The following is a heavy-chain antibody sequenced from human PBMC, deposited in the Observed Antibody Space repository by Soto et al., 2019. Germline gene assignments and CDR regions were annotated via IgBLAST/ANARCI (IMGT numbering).Heavy chain of an antibody. CDR2: ISGSGGST. D-gene: IGHD3-3*01. V-gene: IGHV3-23*01. CDR1: GFTFSSYA. Sequence: GGSLRLSCAASGFTFSSYAMSWVRQAPGKGLEWVSAISGSGGSTYYADSVKGRFTISRDNSKNTLYLQMNSLRAEDTAVYYCAKEVTIFGVVIIASKSFDYWGQGTLVTVSS. J-gene: IGHJ4*02. CDR3: AKEVTIFGVVIIASKSFDY.